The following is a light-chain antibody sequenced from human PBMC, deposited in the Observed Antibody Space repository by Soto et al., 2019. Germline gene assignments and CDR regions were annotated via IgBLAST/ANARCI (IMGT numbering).Light chain of an antibody. Sequence: QSVLTQPASVSGSPGQSITISCTGTSSDVGSYKLVSWYQQRPGKAPKLMIYEVSKRPSGVSNRFSGSKSGNTASLTISGLQAEDEADYSCCSYAGSSTWVFGGGTKLTVL. J-gene: IGLJ3*02. CDR2: EVS. V-gene: IGLV2-23*02. CDR1: SSDVGSYKL. CDR3: CSYAGSSTWV.